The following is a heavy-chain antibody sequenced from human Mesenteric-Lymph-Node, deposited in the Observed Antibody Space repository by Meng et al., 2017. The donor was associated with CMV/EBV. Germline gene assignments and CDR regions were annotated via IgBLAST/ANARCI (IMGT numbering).Heavy chain of an antibody. CDR1: GFTFDDYA. Sequence: SCAASGFTFDDYAMSWVRQAPGKGLEWVSAINRNGGSLGYADSVKGRFTISRDNAKNSLYLQMNSLRVEDTALYYCARMYSRSSDFDYWGQGTLVTVSS. V-gene: IGHV3-20*04. CDR3: ARMYSRSSDFDY. CDR2: INRNGGSL. D-gene: IGHD6-6*01. J-gene: IGHJ4*02.